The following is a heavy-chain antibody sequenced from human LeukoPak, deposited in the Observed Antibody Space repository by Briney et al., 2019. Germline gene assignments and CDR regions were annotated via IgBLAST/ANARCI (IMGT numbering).Heavy chain of an antibody. Sequence: GGSLRLSCAASGFTFSSYGMHWVRQAPGKGLEWVSVIYSGGSTYYADSVKGRFTISRDNSKNTLYLQMNSLRAEDTAVYYCARDRCSSTSCLVPDAFDIWGQGTMVTVSS. V-gene: IGHV3-NL1*01. J-gene: IGHJ3*02. D-gene: IGHD2-2*01. CDR1: GFTFSSYG. CDR3: ARDRCSSTSCLVPDAFDI. CDR2: IYSGGST.